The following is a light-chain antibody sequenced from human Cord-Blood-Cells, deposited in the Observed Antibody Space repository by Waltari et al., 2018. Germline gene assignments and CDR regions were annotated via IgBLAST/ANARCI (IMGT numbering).Light chain of an antibody. V-gene: IGLV2-23*01. J-gene: IGLJ1*01. Sequence: QSALTQPASVSGSPGQSLPLSCTGTSRDVGRYNLVAWCQQHPGKAPKLMIYEGSKRPSGVSNRFSGSKSGNTASLTISGLQAEDEADYYCCSYAGSSTYVFGTGTKVTVL. CDR3: CSYAGSSTYV. CDR2: EGS. CDR1: SRDVGRYNL.